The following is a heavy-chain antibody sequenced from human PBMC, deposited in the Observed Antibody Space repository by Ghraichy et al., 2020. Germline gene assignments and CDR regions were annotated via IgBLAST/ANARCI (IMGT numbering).Heavy chain of an antibody. CDR2: ISGSGGNT. J-gene: IGHJ5*02. CDR3: TRDPGYCSTSTCYAEGGWFDP. V-gene: IGHV3-23*01. D-gene: IGHD2-2*01. CDR1: GFTFASYA. Sequence: ESLNISCAASGFTFASYAMSWVRQAPGKGLEWVSTISGSGGNTHYADYVKGRLTISRDNSKNMVYLHMNRLRADDTAVYYCTRDPGYCSTSTCYAEGGWFDPWGQGTLVTVSS.